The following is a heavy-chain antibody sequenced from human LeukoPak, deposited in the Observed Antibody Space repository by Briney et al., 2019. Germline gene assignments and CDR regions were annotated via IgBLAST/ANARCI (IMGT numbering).Heavy chain of an antibody. CDR1: GYTFTSCA. CDR2: INAGNGNT. J-gene: IGHJ3*02. CDR3: ARGPRIAVAGAFDI. Sequence: ASVKVSCKASGYTFTSCAMHWVRQAPGQRLERMGWINAGNGNTKYSQKFQGRVTITRDTSASTAYMELSSLRSEDTAVYYCARGPRIAVAGAFDIWGQGTMVTVSS. D-gene: IGHD6-19*01. V-gene: IGHV1-3*01.